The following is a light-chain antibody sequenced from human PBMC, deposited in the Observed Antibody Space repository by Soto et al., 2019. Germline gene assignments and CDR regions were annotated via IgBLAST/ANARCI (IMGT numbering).Light chain of an antibody. CDR1: SSNIGSNT. J-gene: IGLJ3*02. V-gene: IGLV1-44*01. Sequence: QAVVTQPPSASGTPGQRVTIPCSGSSSNIGSNTVSWYHQLPGTAPKLLIYRSDQRPSGVPDRFSGSKSGTAASLAISGLQSEDEGDYYCAAWDDTLDGPVFGGGTKLTVL. CDR2: RSD. CDR3: AAWDDTLDGPV.